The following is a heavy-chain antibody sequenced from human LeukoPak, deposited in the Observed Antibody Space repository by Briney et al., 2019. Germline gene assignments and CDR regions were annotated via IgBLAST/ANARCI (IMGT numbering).Heavy chain of an antibody. CDR3: ATVYRRGSRSWFDP. CDR1: GYTLTELS. D-gene: IGHD3-10*01. CDR2: FDPEDGET. V-gene: IGHV1-24*01. Sequence: ASVKVSCKVSGYTLTELSMHWVRLAPGKGLEWMGGFDPEDGETIYAQKFQGRVTMTEDTSTDTAYMELSSLRSEDTAVYYCATVYRRGSRSWFDPWGQGTLVTVSS. J-gene: IGHJ5*02.